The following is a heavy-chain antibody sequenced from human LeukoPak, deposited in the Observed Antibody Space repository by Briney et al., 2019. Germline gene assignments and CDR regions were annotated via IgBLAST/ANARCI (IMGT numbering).Heavy chain of an antibody. V-gene: IGHV3-30*04. Sequence: GGSLRLSCAASGFTFSSYTMHWVRQAPGKGLEWVAVISYDGSKEYYADSVKGRFTISRDNSKNTLHLQMNSLRAEDTAVYYRARPIEAITMVRGSDQWGQGTLVTVSS. J-gene: IGHJ5*02. CDR2: ISYDGSKE. CDR3: ARPIEAITMVRGSDQ. D-gene: IGHD3-10*01. CDR1: GFTFSSYT.